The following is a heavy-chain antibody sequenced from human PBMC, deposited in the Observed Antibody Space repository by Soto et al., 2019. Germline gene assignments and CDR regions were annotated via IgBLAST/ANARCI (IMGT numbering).Heavy chain of an antibody. V-gene: IGHV3-21*01. CDR3: ARTLEGYSSSRYYFDY. D-gene: IGHD6-13*01. Sequence: PGGSLRLSCAASGFTFSSYSMNWVRQAPGKGLEWVSSISSSSSYIYYADSVKGRFTISRDNAKNSLYLQMNSLGAEDTAVYYCARTLEGYSSSRYYFDYWGQGTLVTVSS. J-gene: IGHJ4*02. CDR1: GFTFSSYS. CDR2: ISSSSSYI.